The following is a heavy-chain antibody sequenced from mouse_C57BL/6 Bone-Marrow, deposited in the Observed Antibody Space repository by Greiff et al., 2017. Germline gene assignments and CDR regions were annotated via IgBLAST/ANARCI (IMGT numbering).Heavy chain of an antibody. J-gene: IGHJ1*03. CDR2: IYPGSGST. V-gene: IGHV1-55*01. CDR3: ARSEDSNYYWYFDV. D-gene: IGHD2-5*01. Sequence: QVQLQQPGAELVKPGASVKMSCKASGYTFTSYWITWVKQRPGQGLAWIGDIYPGSGSTNYNEKFKSKATLTVDTSSSTAYMQLSSLTSEDSAVYYCARSEDSNYYWYFDVWGTGTTVTVAS. CDR1: GYTFTSYW.